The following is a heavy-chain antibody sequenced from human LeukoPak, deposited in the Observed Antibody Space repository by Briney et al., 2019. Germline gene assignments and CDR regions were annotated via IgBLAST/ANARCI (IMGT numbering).Heavy chain of an antibody. CDR3: AREPTGGYYYYMDV. Sequence: ASVKVSCKASGYTFTSYDINWVRQATGQRHEWVGWMNPNSGNTGYAQKFQGRVTITRNTSISTAYMELSSLRSEDTAVYYCAREPTGGYYYYMDVWGKGTTVTVSS. CDR1: GYTFTSYD. J-gene: IGHJ6*03. D-gene: IGHD3-10*01. V-gene: IGHV1-8*03. CDR2: MNPNSGNT.